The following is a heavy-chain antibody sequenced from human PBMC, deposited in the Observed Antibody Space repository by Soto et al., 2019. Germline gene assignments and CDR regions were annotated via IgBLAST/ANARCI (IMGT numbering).Heavy chain of an antibody. V-gene: IGHV4-31*03. CDR1: GGSISSGGYY. D-gene: IGHD3-3*01. Sequence: TLSLTCTVSGGSISSGGYYWSWIRQHPGKGLEWIGYIYYGGSTYYNPSLKSRVTISVDTSKNQFSLKLSSVTAADTAVYYCARAGAMFDFWSGYPYYFDYWGQGTLVTVSS. CDR3: ARAGAMFDFWSGYPYYFDY. J-gene: IGHJ4*02. CDR2: IYYGGST.